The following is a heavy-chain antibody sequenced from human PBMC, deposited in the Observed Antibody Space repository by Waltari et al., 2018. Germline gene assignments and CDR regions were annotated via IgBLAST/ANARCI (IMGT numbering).Heavy chain of an antibody. CDR3: ARDYGDYGDYLAS. D-gene: IGHD4-17*01. V-gene: IGHV4-59*11. CDR2: IYYSWST. Sequence: QVQLQESGPGLVKPSETLSLTCTVSGGSISSHYWSWIRQPPGKGLEWIGYIYYSWSTNYNPSLKSRVTISVDTSKNQFSLKLSSVTAADTAVYYCARDYGDYGDYLASWGQGTLVTVSS. CDR1: GGSISSHY. J-gene: IGHJ5*02.